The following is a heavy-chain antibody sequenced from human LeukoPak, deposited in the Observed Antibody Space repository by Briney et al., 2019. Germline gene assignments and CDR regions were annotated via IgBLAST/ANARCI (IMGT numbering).Heavy chain of an antibody. D-gene: IGHD6-13*01. CDR1: GGSFSDYY. CDR3: ARAGIWQLVY. V-gene: IGHV4-34*01. CDR2: INHTGST. J-gene: IGHJ4*02. Sequence: SETLSLTCAVYGGSFSDYYWSWIRQPPPKGLKWIGEINHTGSTNYNPSLKSRVTISVDTSKDQFSLKLSSVTAADTAVYYCARAGIWQLVYWGQGTLVTVSS.